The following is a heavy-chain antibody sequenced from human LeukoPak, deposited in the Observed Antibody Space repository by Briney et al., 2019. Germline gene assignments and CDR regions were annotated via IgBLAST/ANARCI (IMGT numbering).Heavy chain of an antibody. CDR1: DYSIRRGYY. V-gene: IGHV4-38-2*02. J-gene: IGHJ4*02. CDR3: AREGYDGNSENFDY. D-gene: IGHD4-23*01. Sequence: PSETLSLTCAVSDYSIRRGYYWGWIRQSPGKGLEWIGSIFHSGSTYYNPSLQSRVTISVDTSKNQFSLKVRSVTATDTAVYYCAREGYDGNSENFDYWGQGTLITVPS. CDR2: IFHSGST.